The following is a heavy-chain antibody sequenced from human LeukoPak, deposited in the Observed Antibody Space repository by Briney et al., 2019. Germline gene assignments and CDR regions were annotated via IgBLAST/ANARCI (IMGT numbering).Heavy chain of an antibody. CDR2: INPNSGGT. J-gene: IGHJ6*03. V-gene: IGHV1-2*02. CDR1: GYTFTGYY. Sequence: ASVKVSCKASGYTFTGYYMHWVRQAPGQGLEWMGWINPNSGGTNYAQKVQGRVTMTRDTSISTAYMELSRLRSDDTAVYYCARDPKGYYYYYMDVWGKGTTVTVSS. CDR3: ARDPKGYYYYYMDV.